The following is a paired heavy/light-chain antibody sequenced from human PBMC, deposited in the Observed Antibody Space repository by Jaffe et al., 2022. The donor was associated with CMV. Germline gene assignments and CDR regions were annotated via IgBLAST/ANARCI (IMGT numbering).Light chain of an antibody. CDR3: LQDYDFPHT. CDR1: QGIKND. CDR2: GAS. J-gene: IGKJ2*01. Sequence: AIQMTQSPSSLSASVGDRVTITCRASQGIKNDLGWYQQKPGKAPKVLIYGASNLQSGVPSRFSGSGSGTDFTLTISSLHPEDFATYYCLQDYDFPHTFGQGTKLEIK. V-gene: IGKV1-6*01.
Heavy chain of an antibody. CDR3: ARDLRVGATADALDI. J-gene: IGHJ3*02. CDR1: GFTVSTNI. D-gene: IGHD1-26*01. Sequence: EVQLVESGGDLIQPGGSLRLACAASGFTVSTNIMTWVRQAPGKGLEWVSILYSGGDTYYADSVKGRFTVSRDNSNNTLYLQMNALRAEDTAVYFCARDLRVGATADALDIWGQGTMITVSS. V-gene: IGHV3-53*01. CDR2: LYSGGDT.